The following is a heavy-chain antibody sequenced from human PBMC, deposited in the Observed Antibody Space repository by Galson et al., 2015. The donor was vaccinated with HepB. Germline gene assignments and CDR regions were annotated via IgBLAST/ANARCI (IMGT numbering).Heavy chain of an antibody. J-gene: IGHJ4*02. CDR2: ISYDGSNK. V-gene: IGHV3-30*04. CDR1: GFTFSSYA. CDR3: ARDFTMKVDY. Sequence: LRLSCAASGFTFSSYAMHWVRQAPGKGLEWVAVISYDGSNKYYADSVKGRFTISRDNSKNTLYLQMNSLRAEDTAVYYCARDFTMKVDYWGQGTLVTVSS. D-gene: IGHD3-22*01.